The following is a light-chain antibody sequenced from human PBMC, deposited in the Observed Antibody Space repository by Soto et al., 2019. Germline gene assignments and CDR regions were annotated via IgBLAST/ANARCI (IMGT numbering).Light chain of an antibody. CDR2: AND. CDR1: SSNIGAGFD. CDR3: QSYDNSLLAYV. Sequence: QSVLTQPHSVSGAPGQRLTISCAGTSSNIGAGFDVHWYQQLPGTAPKLLIYANDDRPSGVPDRFSGSTSGTSASLAITGLQAEDAADYYCQSYDNSLLAYVFGGGTKLTVL. V-gene: IGLV1-40*01. J-gene: IGLJ2*01.